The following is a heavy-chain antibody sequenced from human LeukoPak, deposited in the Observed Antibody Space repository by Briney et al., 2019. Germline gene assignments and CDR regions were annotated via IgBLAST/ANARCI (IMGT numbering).Heavy chain of an antibody. CDR1: GYTFTDYY. D-gene: IGHD2-2*01. CDR2: IYPNSAGT. CDR3: ARDFSQYAGY. V-gene: IGHV1-2*02. Sequence: PGASVKVSCKASGYTFTDYYIHWVRQAPGQGLEWMGWIYPNSAGTKYAHKFQGRVTMTRDTSTSTTYMELTSLTSDDTAVYYCARDFSQYAGYWGQGTLVTVSS. J-gene: IGHJ4*02.